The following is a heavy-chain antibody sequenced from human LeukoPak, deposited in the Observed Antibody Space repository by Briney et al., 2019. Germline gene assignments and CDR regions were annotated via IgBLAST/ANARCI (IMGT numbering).Heavy chain of an antibody. D-gene: IGHD3-16*01. Sequence: SETLSLTCTVSGGSISSGTYYWGWIRQPPGKGLEWIGNFHYSGSTYSGSTYYNPSLKSRVTISVDTSKNQFSLKPSSVTAADTAVYYCARRGSVLSPATFDPWGQGTLVTVSS. CDR1: GGSISSGTYY. CDR2: FHYSGSTYSGST. V-gene: IGHV4-39*01. CDR3: ARRGSVLSPATFDP. J-gene: IGHJ5*02.